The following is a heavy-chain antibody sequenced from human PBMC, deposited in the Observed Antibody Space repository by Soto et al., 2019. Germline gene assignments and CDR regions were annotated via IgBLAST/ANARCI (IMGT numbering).Heavy chain of an antibody. CDR3: ARDRGSSGWYAGGWFDP. CDR2: ISSSSSNK. Sequence: EVQLVESGGGLVKPGGSLRLSCAASGFTFSSYSMNWVRQAPGKGLEWVSCISSSSSNKYYADSVKGRFTISRDNAKNSLYLQMNSLRAEDTAVYYCARDRGSSGWYAGGWFDPWGQGTLVTGSS. CDR1: GFTFSSYS. V-gene: IGHV3-21*01. J-gene: IGHJ5*02. D-gene: IGHD6-19*01.